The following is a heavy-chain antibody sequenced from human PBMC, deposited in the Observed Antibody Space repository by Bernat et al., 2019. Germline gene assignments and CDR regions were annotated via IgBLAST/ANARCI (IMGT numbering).Heavy chain of an antibody. J-gene: IGHJ3*02. D-gene: IGHD4-17*01. CDR3: AKEIMRATVTTVVAFDI. V-gene: IGHV3-30*18. CDR2: ISYDGSNK. Sequence: QVQLVESGGGVVQPGRSLRLPCAASGFTFSSYGMHWVRQAPGKGLEWVAVISYDGSNKYYADSVKGRFTISRDNSKNTLYLQMNSLRAEDTAVYYCAKEIMRATVTTVVAFDIWGQGTMVTVSS. CDR1: GFTFSSYG.